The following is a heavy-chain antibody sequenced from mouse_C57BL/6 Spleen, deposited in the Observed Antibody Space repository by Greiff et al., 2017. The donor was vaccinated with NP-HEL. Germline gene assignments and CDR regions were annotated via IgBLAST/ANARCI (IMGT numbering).Heavy chain of an antibody. D-gene: IGHD3-1*01. CDR3: ARGRNSFAMDY. V-gene: IGHV1-50*01. CDR2: IDPSDSYT. J-gene: IGHJ4*01. Sequence: VQLQQPGAELVKPGASVKLSCKASGYTFTSYWMQWVKQRPGQGLEWIGEIDPSDSYTNYNQKFKGKATLTVDTSSSTAYMQLSSLTSEDAAVYYCARGRNSFAMDYWGQGTSVTVSS. CDR1: GYTFTSYW.